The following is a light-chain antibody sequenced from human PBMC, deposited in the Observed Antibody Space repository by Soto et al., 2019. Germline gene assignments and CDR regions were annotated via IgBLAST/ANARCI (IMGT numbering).Light chain of an antibody. V-gene: IGKV1-27*01. Sequence: DIQMTQSPSSLSASVGDRVTLSCRASQGIGNNLAWYQQKPGKVPKVLIYTASTLHSGVPSRFSGSGSGTDFTLTSISLQPEDVATYLCQKYDSVPWSFGQGTRVEV. CDR1: QGIGNN. J-gene: IGKJ1*01. CDR3: QKYDSVPWS. CDR2: TAS.